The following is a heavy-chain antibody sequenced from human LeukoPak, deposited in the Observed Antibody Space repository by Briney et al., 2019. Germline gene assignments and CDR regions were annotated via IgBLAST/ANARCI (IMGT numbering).Heavy chain of an antibody. D-gene: IGHD2-15*01. J-gene: IGHJ4*02. CDR3: ARERAVQGYCSGGRCYINDY. V-gene: IGHV1-18*01. CDR1: GYTFTSYG. Sequence: ASVRVSCKASGYTFTSYGISWVRQAPGQGLEWMGWISAHNGNINYAQKFQGRVTMTRDTSISTAYMELTRLTSDDTAVYYCARERAVQGYCSGGRCYINDYWGQGTLVTVSS. CDR2: ISAHNGNI.